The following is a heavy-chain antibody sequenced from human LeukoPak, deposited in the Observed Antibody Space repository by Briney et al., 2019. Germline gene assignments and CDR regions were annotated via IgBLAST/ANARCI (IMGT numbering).Heavy chain of an antibody. Sequence: GGSLRLSCAASGFTFSSYGMHWVRQAPGKGLEWVAVIPYDGSNKYYADSVKGRFTISRDNSKNTLYLQMNSLRAEDTAVYYCAKDLNWLDTAKSIFDYWGQGTLVTVSS. D-gene: IGHD5-18*01. J-gene: IGHJ4*02. CDR1: GFTFSSYG. CDR3: AKDLNWLDTAKSIFDY. V-gene: IGHV3-30*18. CDR2: IPYDGSNK.